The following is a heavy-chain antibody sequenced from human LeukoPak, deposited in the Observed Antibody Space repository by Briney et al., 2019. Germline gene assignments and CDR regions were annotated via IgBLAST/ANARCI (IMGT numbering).Heavy chain of an antibody. J-gene: IGHJ4*02. CDR3: AGRHCSGGGCYFAGADPFDY. Sequence: GGSLRLSCAASGFTVSSTYMSWVRQAPGKGLEWVSVIYSGGNIYYIESVKGRFTISRDTSKNTLYLQMNSLRAEDTAVYFCAGRHCSGGGCYFAGADPFDYWGQGTLVAVSS. V-gene: IGHV3-53*01. D-gene: IGHD2-15*01. CDR1: GFTVSSTY. CDR2: IYSGGNI.